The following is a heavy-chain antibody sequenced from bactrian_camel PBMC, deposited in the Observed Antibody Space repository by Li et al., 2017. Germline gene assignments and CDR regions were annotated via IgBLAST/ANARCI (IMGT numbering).Heavy chain of an antibody. V-gene: IGHV3S35*01. Sequence: DVQLVESGGGSVQAGGSLRLSCAASKYAFSSNCIGWFRQAPGKVRERVGLIDAGGTSTWYADSVKGRFSISHDDAKNTVYLQMNSLKREDTAMYYCVAGLWCGPKWTQAATYNFWGQGTQVTVS. CDR1: KYAFSSNC. CDR3: VAGLWCGPKWTQAATYNF. D-gene: IGHD3*01. J-gene: IGHJ4*01. CDR2: IDAGGTST.